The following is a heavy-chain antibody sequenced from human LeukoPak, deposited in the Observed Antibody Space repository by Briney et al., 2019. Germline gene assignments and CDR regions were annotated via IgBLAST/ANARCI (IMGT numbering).Heavy chain of an antibody. CDR2: INPNSGGT. J-gene: IGHJ4*02. Sequence: APVKVSCKASGYTFTGYYMHWVRQAPGQGLEWMGWINPNSGGTNYAQKFQGRVTMTRDTSISTAYMELSRLRSDDTAVYYCARVPEQGSGWYFDYWGQGTLVTVSS. D-gene: IGHD6-19*01. CDR1: GYTFTGYY. CDR3: ARVPEQGSGWYFDY. V-gene: IGHV1-2*02.